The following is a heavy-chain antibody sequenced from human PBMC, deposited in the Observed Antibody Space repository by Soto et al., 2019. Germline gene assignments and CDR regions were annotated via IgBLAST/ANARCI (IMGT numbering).Heavy chain of an antibody. D-gene: IGHD6-13*01. J-gene: IGHJ4*02. Sequence: QITLKESGPSLVNPTQRLTLTCSFSGFSLTTTEVAVGWIRQPPGKALEWLALIYWDDDKRYSPSLKSSRTITKDTAKNQVVLTMTTVHPDDTATYFCAHSAPIATVDFDYWGQGLLVTVSS. CDR3: AHSAPIATVDFDY. V-gene: IGHV2-5*02. CDR2: IYWDDDK. CDR1: GFSLTTTEVA.